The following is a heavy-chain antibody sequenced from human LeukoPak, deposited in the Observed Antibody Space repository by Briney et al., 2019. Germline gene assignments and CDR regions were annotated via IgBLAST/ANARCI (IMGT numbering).Heavy chain of an antibody. CDR3: AKLNYGQFDY. CDR1: EFTFSNYA. D-gene: IGHD3-10*01. CDR2: ISGSGGST. J-gene: IGHJ4*02. Sequence: GGSLRLSCAASEFTFSNYAMNWVRQAPGKGLEWVSGISGSGGSTYYADSVKGRFTISRDNSKNTLYLQINSLRAEDTAVYYCAKLNYGQFDYWGQGTLVTVSS. V-gene: IGHV3-23*01.